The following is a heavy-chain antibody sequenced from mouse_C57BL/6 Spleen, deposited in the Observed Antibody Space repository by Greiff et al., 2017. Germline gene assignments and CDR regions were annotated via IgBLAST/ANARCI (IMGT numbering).Heavy chain of an antibody. Sequence: QVQLQQPGAELVKPGASVKMSCTASGYTFTSYWITWVKQRPGQGLEWIGDIYPGSGSTNYTATFKSKDTLTVDTSSSTAYLQLSSLTSEDAAVYYCARDGDYGRTWFAYWGQGTLVTVSA. CDR1: GYTFTSYW. D-gene: IGHD2-4*01. CDR2: IYPGSGST. J-gene: IGHJ3*01. V-gene: IGHV1-55*01. CDR3: ARDGDYGRTWFAY.